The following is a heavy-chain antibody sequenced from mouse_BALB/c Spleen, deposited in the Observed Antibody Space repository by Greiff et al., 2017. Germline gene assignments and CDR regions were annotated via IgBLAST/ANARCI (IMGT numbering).Heavy chain of an antibody. V-gene: IGHV1S81*02. CDR1: GYTFTSYW. J-gene: IGHJ4*01. Sequence: QVQLQQPGAELVKPGASVKLSCKASGYTFTSYWMHWVKQRPGQGLEWIGEINPSNGRTNYNEKFKSKATLTVDKSSSTAYMQLSSLTSEDSAVYYSASPLYGSSYGYAMDYWGQGTSVTVSS. CDR3: ASPLYGSSYGYAMDY. CDR2: INPSNGRT. D-gene: IGHD1-1*01.